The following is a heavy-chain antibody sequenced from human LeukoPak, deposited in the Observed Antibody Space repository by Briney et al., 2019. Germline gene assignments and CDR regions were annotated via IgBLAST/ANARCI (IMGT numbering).Heavy chain of an antibody. D-gene: IGHD2-2*01. Sequence: PGGSLRLSCAASGFTFSSHAINWVRQAPGKGLEWVSVIGGGGSITYYADSVKGRFTISRDNSKNTLYLQMNSLRAEDTAVYYCATSAAKALQDWGQGTLVTVSS. V-gene: IGHV3-23*01. J-gene: IGHJ1*01. CDR2: IGGGGSIT. CDR3: ATSAAKALQD. CDR1: GFTFSSHA.